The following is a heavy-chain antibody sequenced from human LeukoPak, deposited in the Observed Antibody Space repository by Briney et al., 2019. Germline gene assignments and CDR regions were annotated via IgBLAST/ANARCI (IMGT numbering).Heavy chain of an antibody. Sequence: GDSLRLSCAASGFTFTKYWMTWVRQAPGKGLEWVGNIKQDGSDKNYMDSVKGRFTISRDNSKNTLYLQMNSLRAEDTAVYYCAKDEDLVVPAAMDYWGQGTLVTVSS. J-gene: IGHJ4*02. D-gene: IGHD2-2*01. CDR3: AKDEDLVVPAAMDY. CDR1: GFTFTKYW. V-gene: IGHV3-7*03. CDR2: IKQDGSDK.